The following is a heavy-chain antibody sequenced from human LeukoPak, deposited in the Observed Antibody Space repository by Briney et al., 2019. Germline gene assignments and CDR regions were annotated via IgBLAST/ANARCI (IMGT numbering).Heavy chain of an antibody. CDR3: ARGRAEGTLVEMATIIPSGYYYMDV. D-gene: IGHD5-24*01. V-gene: IGHV4-34*01. CDR1: GGSFSGYY. CDR2: INHSGST. Sequence: SETLSLTCAVYGGSFSGYYWSWIRQPPGKGLEWIGEINHSGSTNYNPSLKSRVTISVDTSKNQFSLKLSSVTAADTAVYYCARGRAEGTLVEMATIIPSGYYYMDVWGKGTTVTVSS. J-gene: IGHJ6*03.